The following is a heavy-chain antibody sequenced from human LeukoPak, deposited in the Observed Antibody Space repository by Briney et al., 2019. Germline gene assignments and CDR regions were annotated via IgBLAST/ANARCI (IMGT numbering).Heavy chain of an antibody. D-gene: IGHD4-23*01. Sequence: GSLRLSCAASGFTVSSNYMSWVRQAPGKGLEWVGSIYHSGSTYYNPSLKSRVTISVDTSKNQFSLKLSSVTAADTAVYYCFSVRWYPIVDYWGQGTLVTVSS. CDR2: IYHSGST. CDR3: FSVRWYPIVDY. V-gene: IGHV4-38-2*01. CDR1: GFTVSSNY. J-gene: IGHJ4*02.